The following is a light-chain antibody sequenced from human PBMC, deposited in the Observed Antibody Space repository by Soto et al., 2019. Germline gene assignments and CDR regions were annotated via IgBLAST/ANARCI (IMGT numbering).Light chain of an antibody. V-gene: IGLV1-44*01. CDR3: PAWDDSIYGPV. CDR1: SSDIGSHP. J-gene: IGLJ2*01. CDR2: RDN. Sequence: QSVLTQPPSASGTPGQRVAISCSGGSSDIGSHPVNWYLHLPGAAPKLLIYRDNHRPSGVPDRFSGSKSGTSASLTISGLQSEDEADYFCPAWDDSIYGPVFGGGTKLTVL.